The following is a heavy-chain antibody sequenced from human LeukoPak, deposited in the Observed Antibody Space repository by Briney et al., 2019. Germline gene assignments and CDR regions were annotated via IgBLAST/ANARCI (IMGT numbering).Heavy chain of an antibody. D-gene: IGHD6-13*01. J-gene: IGHJ5*02. Sequence: SETLSLTCTVSGGSISTYYWSWIRQPPGKGLEWIAYVYYSGSTNYNPSLKSRVTISVDTSKNQFSLRLSSVTAADTAVYYCARDGSSWYLTGWFDPWGQGTLVTVSS. CDR2: VYYSGST. CDR1: GGSISTYY. CDR3: ARDGSSWYLTGWFDP. V-gene: IGHV4-59*01.